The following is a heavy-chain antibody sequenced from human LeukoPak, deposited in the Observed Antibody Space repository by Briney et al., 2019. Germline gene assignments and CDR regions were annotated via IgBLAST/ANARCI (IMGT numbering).Heavy chain of an antibody. CDR3: ATRNKDIVVDDSPVMDV. Sequence: ASVKVSCKASGGTFSSYAFSRVRQAPGQGLEWMGGIIPIFGTANYAQKFQGRVTITADKSTSTAYMELSSLRSEDTAVYYCATRNKDIVVDDSPVMDVWGKGTTVTVSS. CDR2: IIPIFGTA. CDR1: GGTFSSYA. J-gene: IGHJ6*04. V-gene: IGHV1-69*06. D-gene: IGHD2-15*01.